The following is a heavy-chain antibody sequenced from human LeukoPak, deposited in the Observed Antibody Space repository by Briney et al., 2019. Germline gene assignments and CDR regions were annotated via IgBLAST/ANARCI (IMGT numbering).Heavy chain of an antibody. CDR2: INHSGST. CDR3: ARAADGIVGATDY. D-gene: IGHD1-26*01. CDR1: GGSFSGYY. J-gene: IGHJ4*02. Sequence: SETLSLTCAVYGGSFSGYYWSWIRQPPGKGLEWIGEINHSGSTNYNPSLKSRVTISVDTSKNQFSLKLSSVTAADTAVYYCARAADGIVGATDYWGQGTLSPSPQ. V-gene: IGHV4-34*01.